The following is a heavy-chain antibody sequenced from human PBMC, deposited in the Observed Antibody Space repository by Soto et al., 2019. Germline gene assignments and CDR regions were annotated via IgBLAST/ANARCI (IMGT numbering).Heavy chain of an antibody. CDR1: GFTFSSYC. CDR3: ARDEYSSSSTDY. CDR2: IWYDGSNK. V-gene: IGHV3-33*01. Sequence: PGGSLRLSCAASGFTFSSYCMHWVRQAPGKGLEWVAVIWYDGSNKYYADSVKGRFTISRDNSKNTLYLQMNSLRAEDTAVYYCARDEYSSSSTDYWGQGTLVTVSS. D-gene: IGHD6-6*01. J-gene: IGHJ4*02.